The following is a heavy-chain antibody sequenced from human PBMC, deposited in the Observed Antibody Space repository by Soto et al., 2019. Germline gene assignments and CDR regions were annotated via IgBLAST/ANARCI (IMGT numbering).Heavy chain of an antibody. Sequence: LSLTCTVSGDSISSSSFYWGWIRHPPGKGLEWIGHIFHTGATYQNPTLKSRLRMSVDTSKNQFSLNLSSVTATDTAVYYCARRRIVPTTNFDYWGQGTLVTVSS. CDR1: GDSISSSSFY. V-gene: IGHV4-39*01. CDR2: IFHTGAT. CDR3: ARRRIVPTTNFDY. D-gene: IGHD2-21*01. J-gene: IGHJ4*02.